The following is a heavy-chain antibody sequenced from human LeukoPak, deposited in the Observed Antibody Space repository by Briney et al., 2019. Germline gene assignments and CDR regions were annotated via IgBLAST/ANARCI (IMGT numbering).Heavy chain of an antibody. CDR3: ARKPIVNSAWYYFDY. D-gene: IGHD3-22*01. Sequence: SETLSLTCTVSGGSVNSGTYYWSWIRQPPGRGLEWIGNIYYSGSAYYNPSLKSRVTMSVDTSKNQFSLKLSSVTAADTAVYYCARKPIVNSAWYYFDYWGQGTLVTVSS. CDR1: GGSVNSGTYY. V-gene: IGHV4-39*07. CDR2: IYYSGSA. J-gene: IGHJ4*02.